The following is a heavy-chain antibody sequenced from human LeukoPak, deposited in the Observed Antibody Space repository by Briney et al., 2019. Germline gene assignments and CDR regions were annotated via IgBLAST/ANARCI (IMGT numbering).Heavy chain of an antibody. J-gene: IGHJ4*02. Sequence: GGSLRLSCAASGFIFKTYAMHWVRQAPGKGLEWVSSISSSSSYIYYADSVKGRFTISRDNAKNSLYLQMNSLRAEDTAVYYCASLYSSSWSEPGAHFDYWGQGTLVTVSS. CDR3: ASLYSSSWSEPGAHFDY. CDR1: GFIFKTYA. CDR2: ISSSSSYI. D-gene: IGHD6-13*01. V-gene: IGHV3-21*01.